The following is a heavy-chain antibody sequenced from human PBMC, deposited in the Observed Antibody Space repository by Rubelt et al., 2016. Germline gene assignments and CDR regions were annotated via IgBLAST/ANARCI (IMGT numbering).Heavy chain of an antibody. CDR2: ISAYNGNT. D-gene: IGHD4-23*01. V-gene: IGHV1-18*01. Sequence: MGWISAYNGNTNYAQKLQGRVTMTTDTSTSTAYMELRSLRSDDTAVYYCARDKDYGGNQNYYYYGMDVWGQGTTVTVSS. CDR3: ARDKDYGGNQNYYYYGMDV. J-gene: IGHJ6*02.